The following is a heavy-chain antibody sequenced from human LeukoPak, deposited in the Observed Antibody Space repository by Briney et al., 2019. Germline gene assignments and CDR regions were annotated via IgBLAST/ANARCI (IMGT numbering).Heavy chain of an antibody. D-gene: IGHD2-15*01. Sequence: PSETLSLTCTVSGGSISSGSYCWSWIRQPAGQGLEWVGRIYTSGSTNYNPSLKSRVTISVDTSKNQFSLKLSSVTAADTAVYYCARGSPLKYCSGGSCLLYWGQGTLVTVSS. V-gene: IGHV4-61*02. CDR2: IYTSGST. CDR3: ARGSPLKYCSGGSCLLY. CDR1: GGSISSGSYC. J-gene: IGHJ4*02.